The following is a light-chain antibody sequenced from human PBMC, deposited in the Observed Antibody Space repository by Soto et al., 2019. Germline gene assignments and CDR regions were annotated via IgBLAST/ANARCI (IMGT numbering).Light chain of an antibody. CDR3: QQYGSSPFT. CDR1: QSVISRF. V-gene: IGKV3-20*01. J-gene: IGKJ2*01. Sequence: EIVLTQSPGTLSLSPGERATLSCRATQSVISRFLAWYQQTPGQAPRLLIYGASSRATGLPDRFSGSGSGTDFTLPISRLEPEDFAVFYCQQYGSSPFTFGQGTKLEIK. CDR2: GAS.